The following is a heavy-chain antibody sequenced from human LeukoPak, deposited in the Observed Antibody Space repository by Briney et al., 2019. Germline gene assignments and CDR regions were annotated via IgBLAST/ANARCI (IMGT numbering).Heavy chain of an antibody. V-gene: IGHV3-48*04. Sequence: GGSLRLSCAASGFTFSSYSMNWVRQAPGKGLEWVSYISSSSSTIYYADSVKGRFTISRDNAKNSLYLQMNSLRAEDTAVYYCAREVTGTTGDYWGQGTLVTVSS. CDR2: ISSSSSTI. D-gene: IGHD1-20*01. J-gene: IGHJ4*02. CDR1: GFTFSSYS. CDR3: AREVTGTTGDY.